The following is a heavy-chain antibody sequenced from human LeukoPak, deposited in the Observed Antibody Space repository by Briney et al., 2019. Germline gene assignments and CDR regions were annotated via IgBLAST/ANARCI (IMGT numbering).Heavy chain of an antibody. CDR1: GGSISSSNW. J-gene: IGHJ4*02. CDR2: IYHSGST. Sequence: SETLSLTCAVSGGSISSSNWWSWARPPPGKGLEWIGEIYHSGSTNYNPSLKSRVTISVDKSKNQFSLKLSSVTAADTAVYYCARDAAYYNILTGYSPLGYWGQGTLVTVSS. D-gene: IGHD3-9*01. V-gene: IGHV4-4*02. CDR3: ARDAAYYNILTGYSPLGY.